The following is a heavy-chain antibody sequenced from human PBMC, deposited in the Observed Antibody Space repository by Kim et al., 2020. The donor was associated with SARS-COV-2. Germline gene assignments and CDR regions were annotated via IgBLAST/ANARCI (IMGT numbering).Heavy chain of an antibody. V-gene: IGHV4-39*01. CDR2: IYYSGST. J-gene: IGHJ6*02. CDR3: ARHMYSSSWYKHYYDYGMDV. Sequence: SETLSLTCTVSGGSISSSSYYWGWIRQPPGKGLEWIGSIYYSGSTYYNPSLKSRVTISVDTSKNQFSLKLSSVTAADTAVYYCARHMYSSSWYKHYYDYGMDVCGQGTTVTVSS. D-gene: IGHD6-13*01. CDR1: GGSISSSSYY.